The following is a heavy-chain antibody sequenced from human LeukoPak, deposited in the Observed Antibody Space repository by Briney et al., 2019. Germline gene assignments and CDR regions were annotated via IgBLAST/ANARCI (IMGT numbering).Heavy chain of an antibody. Sequence: GGSLRLSCAASGFTFSNYWMIWVRQAPGKGLEWVGNIKQDGSEKRYADSVRGRFSISRDNAQSSLYLQMNSLRAEDTAVYYCARASDPWLQLTWGQGTLVTVSS. CDR1: GFTFSNYW. CDR2: IKQDGSEK. CDR3: ARASDPWLQLT. J-gene: IGHJ5*02. D-gene: IGHD5-24*01. V-gene: IGHV3-7*05.